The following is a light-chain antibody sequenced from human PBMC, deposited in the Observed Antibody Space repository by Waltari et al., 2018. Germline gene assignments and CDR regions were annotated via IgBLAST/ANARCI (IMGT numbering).Light chain of an antibody. V-gene: IGKV1-8*01. J-gene: IGKJ1*01. Sequence: AIRLTQSPSSLSASTVDRVTITCRASQGISSYLAWYQQKPGKAPKVLIYAASTLQSGVPSRFSGSGSGTDFTLTISCLQSEDFAIYYCQQYYSNPATFGQGTKVEIK. CDR1: QGISSY. CDR3: QQYYSNPAT. CDR2: AAS.